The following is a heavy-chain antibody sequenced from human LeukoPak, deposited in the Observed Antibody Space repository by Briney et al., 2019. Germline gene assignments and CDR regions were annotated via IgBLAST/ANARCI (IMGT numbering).Heavy chain of an antibody. D-gene: IGHD3-22*01. V-gene: IGHV1-58*02. CDR3: AAVGTANCYDSSGYPLDY. CDR2: IVVGSGNT. CDR1: GFTFTSSA. Sequence: SVKVSCKASGFTFTSSAMQWVRQARGQRLEWIGWIVVGSGNTNYAQKFQERVTITRDMSTSTAYMELSSLRSEDTAVYYCAAVGTANCYDSSGYPLDYWGQGTLVTVSS. J-gene: IGHJ4*02.